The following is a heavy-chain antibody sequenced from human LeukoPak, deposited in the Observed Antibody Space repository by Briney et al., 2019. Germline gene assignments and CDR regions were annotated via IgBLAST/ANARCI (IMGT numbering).Heavy chain of an antibody. CDR2: IHYSGST. Sequence: SETLSLTCTVSGDSISSYYWSWIRQPPGKGLEWIGYIHYSGSTSYNPSLQSRVTISVDTSKNQFSLKLSSVTAADTAVYYCARDKGAFGVASRHVFDYWGQGTLVTVSS. CDR3: ARDKGAFGVASRHVFDY. D-gene: IGHD6-6*01. J-gene: IGHJ4*02. V-gene: IGHV4-59*01. CDR1: GDSISSYY.